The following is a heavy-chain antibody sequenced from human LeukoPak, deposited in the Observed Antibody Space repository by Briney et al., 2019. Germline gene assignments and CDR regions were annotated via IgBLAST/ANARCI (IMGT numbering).Heavy chain of an antibody. D-gene: IGHD3-10*01. Sequence: SETLSLTCAVYGGSFSGYYWSWIRQPPGKGLEWIGEINHSGSTNYNPSLKSRVTISVDTSKNQFSLKLSSVTAADTAVYYCARNYGSGSYYNSRRWFDPWGQGTLVTVSS. J-gene: IGHJ5*02. CDR3: ARNYGSGSYYNSRRWFDP. CDR1: GGSFSGYY. CDR2: INHSGST. V-gene: IGHV4-34*01.